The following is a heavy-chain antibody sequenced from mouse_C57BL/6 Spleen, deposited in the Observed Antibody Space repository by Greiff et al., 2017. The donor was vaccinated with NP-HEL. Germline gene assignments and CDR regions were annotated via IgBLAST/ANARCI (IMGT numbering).Heavy chain of an antibody. Sequence: EVQVVESEGGLVQPGSSMKLSCTASGFTFSDYYMAWVRQVPEKGLEWVANINYDGSSTYYLDSLKSRFIISRDNAKNILYLQMSSLKSEDTATYYCARYGSSHWYFDVWGTGTTVTVSS. V-gene: IGHV5-16*01. CDR1: GFTFSDYY. D-gene: IGHD1-1*01. CDR3: ARYGSSHWYFDV. CDR2: INYDGSST. J-gene: IGHJ1*03.